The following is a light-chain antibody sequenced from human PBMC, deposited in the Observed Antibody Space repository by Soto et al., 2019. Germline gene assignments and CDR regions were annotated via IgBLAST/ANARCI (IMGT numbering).Light chain of an antibody. V-gene: IGKV1-27*01. CDR1: QDISNS. J-gene: IGKJ4*01. CDR2: ATS. Sequence: DIQMTQSPSSLSASVGDRVTITCRASQDISNSLAWYQQKPGKVATVLIYATSILQSGVPARFSGSGSGTDFTLTISSLQPEDVATYYCQNYNSAPLTFGGGTKVEI. CDR3: QNYNSAPLT.